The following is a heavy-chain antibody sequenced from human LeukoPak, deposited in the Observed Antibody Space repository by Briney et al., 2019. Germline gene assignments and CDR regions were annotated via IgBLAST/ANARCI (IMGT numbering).Heavy chain of an antibody. D-gene: IGHD6-13*01. CDR1: GFTFSSYS. CDR3: ARDLFLPRPPSIAAAGTGYYYGMDV. CDR2: ISSSSSYI. V-gene: IGHV3-21*01. Sequence: GGSLRLSCAASGFTFSSYSMNWVRQAPGKGLEWVSSISSSSSYIYYADSVKGRFTISRDNAKNSLYLQMNSLRAEDTAVYYCARDLFLPRPPSIAAAGTGYYYGMDVWGQGTTVTVSS. J-gene: IGHJ6*02.